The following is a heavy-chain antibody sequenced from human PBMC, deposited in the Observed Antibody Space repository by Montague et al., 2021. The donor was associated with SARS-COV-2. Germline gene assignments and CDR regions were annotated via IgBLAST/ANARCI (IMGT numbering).Heavy chain of an antibody. D-gene: IGHD2-21*01. Sequence: SGGINSNASLKSRVTTSVDTSKNQFSLRLTSVTAADTAVYYCARALSVWRAVHWFDAWGQGTTVTVAS. V-gene: IGHV4-59*01. J-gene: IGHJ5*02. CDR3: ARALSVWRAVHWFDA. CDR2: SGGI.